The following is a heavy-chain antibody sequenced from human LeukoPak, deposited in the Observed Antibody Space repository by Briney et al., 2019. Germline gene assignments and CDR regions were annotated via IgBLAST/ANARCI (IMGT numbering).Heavy chain of an antibody. V-gene: IGHV3-30-3*01. D-gene: IGHD6-13*01. Sequence: GRSLRLSCAASGFTFSSYPMHWVRQAPGKGLEWLAFISYDGSNKYYADSVKGRSTISRDNSKNTLYLQMNSLRVEDTAVYYCARDRCGYSSTCPFDYWGQGTLVTASS. J-gene: IGHJ4*02. CDR1: GFTFSSYP. CDR2: ISYDGSNK. CDR3: ARDRCGYSSTCPFDY.